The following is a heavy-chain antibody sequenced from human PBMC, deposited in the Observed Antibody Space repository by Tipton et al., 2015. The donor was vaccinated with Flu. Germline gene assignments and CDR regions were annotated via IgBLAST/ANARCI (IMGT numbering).Heavy chain of an antibody. J-gene: IGHJ4*02. V-gene: IGHV4-31*01. CDR1: GGSISSGGYY. CDR3: ARAPGDYYGSGTYVDY. D-gene: IGHD3-10*01. Sequence: LRLSCTVSGGSISSGGYYWSWIRQHPGKGLEWIGYIYYSGSTYYNPSLKSLVTISVDTSKNQFSLKLSSVTAADTAVYYCARAPGDYYGSGTYVDYWGQGTLVTVSS. CDR2: IYYSGST.